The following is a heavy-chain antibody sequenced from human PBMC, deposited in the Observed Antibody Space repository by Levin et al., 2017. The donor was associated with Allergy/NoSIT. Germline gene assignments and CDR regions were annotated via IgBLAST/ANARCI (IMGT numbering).Heavy chain of an antibody. V-gene: IGHV3-48*03. CDR2: ISDSGTNI. J-gene: IGHJ3*02. CDR3: VRDSNPLGGTISAVVTDAFDI. D-gene: IGHD3-3*01. CDR1: GFSFSPFE. Sequence: GGSLRLSCAASGFSFSPFEMNWVRQAPGKGLEWVSYISDSGTNIQYADSVKGRFIISRDDAMNSLYLQMNSLRAEDTAVYYCVRDSNPLGGTISAVVTDAFDIWGQGTMVTVSS.